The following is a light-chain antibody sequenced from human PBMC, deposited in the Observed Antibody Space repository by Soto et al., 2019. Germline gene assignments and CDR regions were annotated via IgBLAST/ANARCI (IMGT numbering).Light chain of an antibody. Sequence: EIVLTQSPATLSLSPGERATLSCRASQNVSNYLGWYQLKPGQAPRLLISDVSNRATGIPARFSGSGSGTDFTLTISSLEPEDFAVYYCQQRRNWPITFGQGTRLEIK. V-gene: IGKV3-11*01. J-gene: IGKJ5*01. CDR3: QQRRNWPIT. CDR1: QNVSNY. CDR2: DVS.